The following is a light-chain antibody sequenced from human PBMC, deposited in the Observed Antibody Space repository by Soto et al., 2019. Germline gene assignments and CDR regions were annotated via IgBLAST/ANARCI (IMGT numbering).Light chain of an antibody. CDR1: QSLSSSY. CDR3: QQPCT. CDR2: AAS. V-gene: IGKV3-20*01. J-gene: IGKJ2*02. Sequence: EIVLTQSPGTLSLSPGERATLSCRASQSLSSSYVVWYQQKPGQAPRLLIYAASRRATGIPDRFSGSGSATEYTLTITRLEPEDFACYYCQQPCTFGQGTKLEIK.